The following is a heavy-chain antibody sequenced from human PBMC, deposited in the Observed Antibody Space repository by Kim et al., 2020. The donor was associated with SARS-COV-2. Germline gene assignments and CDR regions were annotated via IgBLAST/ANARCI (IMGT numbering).Heavy chain of an antibody. V-gene: IGHV4-39*07. Sequence: SETLSLTCTVSGGSISSSSYYWGWIRQPPGKGLEWIGSIYYSGSTYYNPSLKSRVTIAVDTSKNQFSLKLSSVTAADTAVYSCARAIIYYFDYWGQGTLVTVSS. D-gene: IGHD3-10*01. J-gene: IGHJ4*02. CDR2: IYYSGST. CDR3: ARAIIYYFDY. CDR1: GGSISSSSYY.